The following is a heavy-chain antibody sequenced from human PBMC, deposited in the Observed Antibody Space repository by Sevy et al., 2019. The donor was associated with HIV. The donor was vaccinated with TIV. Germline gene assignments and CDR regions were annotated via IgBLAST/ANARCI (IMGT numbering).Heavy chain of an antibody. CDR3: ARDGGLGINVMDY. D-gene: IGHD7-27*01. CDR1: GDSVSSNIAA. Sequence: QSQTLSLTCAISGDSVSSNIAAWNWFRQSPSRGLEWLGRTYYRSRWFNDYAVSVRGRITVNPDTSTNQFSLLLNSVTPEDSAVYFCARDGGLGINVMDYWGQGVLVTVSS. CDR2: TYYRSRWFN. J-gene: IGHJ4*02. V-gene: IGHV6-1*01.